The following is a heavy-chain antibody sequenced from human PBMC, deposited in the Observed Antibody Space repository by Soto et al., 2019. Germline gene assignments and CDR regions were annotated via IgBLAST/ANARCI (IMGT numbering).Heavy chain of an antibody. D-gene: IGHD6-19*01. CDR1: GFRFSSYL. CDR2: IGQDGSAK. Sequence: EVHLVESGGNLVQPGGSLRLSGVASGFRFSSYLMCWERQAAGKGLERVSNIGQDGSAKYYVGSVTGRFTISRDNAKNSRYLKMDRLRVQDTAMYSCSRDTCGKMAGCANLGQGT. V-gene: IGHV3-7*01. CDR3: SRDTCGKMAGCAN. J-gene: IGHJ4*02.